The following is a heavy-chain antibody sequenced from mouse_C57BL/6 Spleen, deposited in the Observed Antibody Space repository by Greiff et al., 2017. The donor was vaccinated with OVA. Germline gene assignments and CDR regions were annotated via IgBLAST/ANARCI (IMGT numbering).Heavy chain of an antibody. CDR1: GFSLTSYG. V-gene: IGHV2-3*01. J-gene: IGHJ3*01. D-gene: IGHD4-1*01. CDR2: IWGDGST. Sequence: VKLVESGPGLVAPSQSLSITCTVSGFSLTSYGVSWVRQPPGQGLEWLGVIWGDGSTTDHSALISRLSISKDNSKSQVFLKLNRLQTYDTATYYCAKSSTGTWAYWGQGTLVTVSA. CDR3: AKSSTGTWAY.